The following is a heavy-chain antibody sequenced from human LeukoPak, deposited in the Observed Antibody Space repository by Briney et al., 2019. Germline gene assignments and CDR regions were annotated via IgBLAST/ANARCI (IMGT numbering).Heavy chain of an antibody. J-gene: IGHJ4*02. CDR1: GFTFDDYA. Sequence: GGSLRLSCAASGFTFDDYAMHWVRQAPGKGLEWVSGISWNSGSIGYADSVKGRFTISRDDAKNSLYLQMNSLRAEDTALYYCAKDIRELLPGYYFDYWGQGTLVTVSS. V-gene: IGHV3-9*01. CDR3: AKDIRELLPGYYFDY. CDR2: ISWNSGSI. D-gene: IGHD1-26*01.